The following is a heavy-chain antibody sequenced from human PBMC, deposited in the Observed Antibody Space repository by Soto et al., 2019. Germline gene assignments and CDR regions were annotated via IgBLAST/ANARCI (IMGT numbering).Heavy chain of an antibody. CDR3: ARSDFYAGGYRYGMDV. D-gene: IGHD5-12*01. J-gene: IGHJ6*04. CDR2: ISTSSTYI. Sequence: VVSLRLSCAASGFPLGNFSMNWVRQAPGRGLEWVSFISTSSTYIYYADSVRGRFTISRDNSDNSLYLQMNNLRAEDTGIYYCARSDFYAGGYRYGMDVWGVGTTVTVSS. V-gene: IGHV3-21*01. CDR1: GFPLGNFS.